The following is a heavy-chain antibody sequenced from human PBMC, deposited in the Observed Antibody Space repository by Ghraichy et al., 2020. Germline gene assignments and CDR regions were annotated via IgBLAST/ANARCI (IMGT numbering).Heavy chain of an antibody. J-gene: IGHJ4*01. Sequence: GESLNISCLASGFTFAGYAMSWVRQAPGQGLEWVAAASATGGATYYANSVKGRFTISRDNSRSTVYLQMNSLRVEDTAVYYCGKWLKGGYYLVDYWGPGTLVTVST. CDR2: ASATGGAT. D-gene: IGHD3-3*01. CDR3: GKWLKGGYYLVDY. CDR1: GFTFAGYA. V-gene: IGHV3-23*01.